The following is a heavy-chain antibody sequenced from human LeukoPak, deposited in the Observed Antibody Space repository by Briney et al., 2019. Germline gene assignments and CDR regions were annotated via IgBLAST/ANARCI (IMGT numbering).Heavy chain of an antibody. Sequence: GGSLRLSCAASGFTFSSYSMNWVRQAPGKGLEWVSSISSSSSYIYYADSVKGRFTISRDNAKNSLDLQMSSLRAEDTAVYYCARGAWTAYYLDYWGQGTLVTVSS. CDR3: ARGAWTAYYLDY. D-gene: IGHD3/OR15-3a*01. J-gene: IGHJ4*02. CDR2: ISSSSSYI. V-gene: IGHV3-21*01. CDR1: GFTFSSYS.